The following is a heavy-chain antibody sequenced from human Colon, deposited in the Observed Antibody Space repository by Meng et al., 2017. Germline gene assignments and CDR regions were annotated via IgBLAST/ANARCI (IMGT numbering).Heavy chain of an antibody. CDR3: ARGHNYGVY. V-gene: IGHV3-30*17. D-gene: IGHD4/OR15-4a*01. CDR2: ISDDGSNK. J-gene: IGHJ4*02. CDR1: GFTFGSYP. Sequence: HVLLVESGGGVVQPGGSLGLSCAASGFTFGSYPMQWVRQAPGMGLEWVALISDDGSNKYDADSVKGRFTISRDNSKNTLFLQMNSLRPEDTAVYYCARGHNYGVYWGQGTLVTVSS.